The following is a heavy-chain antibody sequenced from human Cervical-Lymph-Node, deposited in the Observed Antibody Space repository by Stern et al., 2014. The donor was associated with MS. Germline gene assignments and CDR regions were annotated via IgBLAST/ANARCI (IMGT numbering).Heavy chain of an antibody. CDR1: GDTFTDYA. CDR2: ITPIFGSA. V-gene: IGHV1-69*06. CDR3: AREVGSLAMDV. J-gene: IGHJ6*01. D-gene: IGHD1-1*01. Sequence: VQLVQSGAEVKKPGSSVKVSCKGSGDTFTDYAISWERQAPGQGPEWMGGITPIFGSADYAQKFQGRLTITADRSTSTAYMDLSSLTSEDTAVYYCAREVGSLAMDVWGQGTTVIVSS.